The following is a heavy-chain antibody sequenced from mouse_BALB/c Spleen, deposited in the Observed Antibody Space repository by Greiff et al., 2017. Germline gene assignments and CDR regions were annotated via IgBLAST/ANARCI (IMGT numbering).Heavy chain of an antibody. Sequence: DVQLVESGGDLVKPGGSLKLSCAASGFTFSSYGMSWVRQTPDKRLEWVATISSGGSYTYYPDSVKGRFTISRDNAKNTLYLQMSSLKSEDTAMYYCARSTVVDWYFDVWGAGTTVTVSS. CDR2: ISSGGSYT. J-gene: IGHJ1*01. CDR3: ARSTVVDWYFDV. V-gene: IGHV5-6*01. D-gene: IGHD1-1*01. CDR1: GFTFSSYG.